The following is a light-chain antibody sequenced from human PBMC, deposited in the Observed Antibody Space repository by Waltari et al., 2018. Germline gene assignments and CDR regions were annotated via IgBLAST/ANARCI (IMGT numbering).Light chain of an antibody. V-gene: IGLV2-14*01. CDR2: DVS. Sequence: QSALTPSASVSGSPGQSITISCTGTSRDFAVFNYVSWYQQPPGKAPQLMIYDVSKRPSGVSNRFSGSKSGNTSSLTISGLQAEDEADYYCSSYTSTWVFGGGTKLTVL. J-gene: IGLJ3*02. CDR3: SSYTSTWV. CDR1: SRDFAVFNY.